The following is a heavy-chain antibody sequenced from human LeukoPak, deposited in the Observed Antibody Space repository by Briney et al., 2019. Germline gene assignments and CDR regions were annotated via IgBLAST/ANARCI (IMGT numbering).Heavy chain of an antibody. J-gene: IGHJ3*02. CDR3: AKGRYYHDNSDAFEI. D-gene: IGHD3-22*01. CDR1: GFTFSSYA. CDR2: ISGSGGST. V-gene: IGHV3-23*01. Sequence: PGGPLRLSCAASGFTFSSYAISWVRQAPGKGLEWVSAISGSGGSTYYTDSVKGRFTISRDNSKNTLYLQMNSLRAEDTAVYQCAKGRYYHDNSDAFEIWGQGTMVTVSS.